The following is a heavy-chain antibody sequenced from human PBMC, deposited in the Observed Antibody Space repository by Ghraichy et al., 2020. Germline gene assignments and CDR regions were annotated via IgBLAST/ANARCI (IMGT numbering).Heavy chain of an antibody. Sequence: SETLSLTCTVSGGSISSYYWSWIRQPPGKGLEWIGYIYYSGSTNYNPSLKSRVTISVDTSKNQFSLKLSSVTAADTAVYYCAREGLEGGPVYYYGMDVWGQGTTVTVSS. J-gene: IGHJ6*02. CDR3: AREGLEGGPVYYYGMDV. V-gene: IGHV4-59*01. CDR2: IYYSGST. CDR1: GGSISSYY. D-gene: IGHD3-16*01.